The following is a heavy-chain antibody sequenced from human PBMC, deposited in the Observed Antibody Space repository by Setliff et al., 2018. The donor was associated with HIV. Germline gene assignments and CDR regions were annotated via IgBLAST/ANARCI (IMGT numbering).Heavy chain of an antibody. D-gene: IGHD5-12*01. V-gene: IGHV4-39*07. J-gene: IGHJ4*02. CDR1: GGSISSSSYY. CDR2: IYSSGST. Sequence: SETLSLTCTVSGGSISSSSYYWGWIRQPPGKGLEWIGRIYSSGSTTYSPSLKSRVTILLDPSKNQFSLKLSSVTAADTAVYYCARSRGTQQEEYYFDYWGPGTLVTVSS. CDR3: ARSRGTQQEEYYFDY.